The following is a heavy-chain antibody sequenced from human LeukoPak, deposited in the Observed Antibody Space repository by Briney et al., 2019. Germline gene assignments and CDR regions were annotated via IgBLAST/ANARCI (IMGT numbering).Heavy chain of an antibody. CDR1: GFTFDDYA. D-gene: IGHD6-19*01. CDR2: ISWNSGSI. CDR3: AKGVYSSGNLDY. J-gene: IGHJ4*02. V-gene: IGHV3-9*01. Sequence: GRSLRLSCAASGFTFDDYAMHWVRQAPGKGLERVSGISWNSGSIGYADSVKGRFTISRDNAKNSLYLQMNSLRAEDTALYYCAKGVYSSGNLDYWGQGTLVTVSS.